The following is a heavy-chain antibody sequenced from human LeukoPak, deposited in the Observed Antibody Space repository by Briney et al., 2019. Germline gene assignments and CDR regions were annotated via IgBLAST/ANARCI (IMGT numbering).Heavy chain of an antibody. Sequence: ASVQVSCKASGYTFTGYYIHWVRQAPGQGLDWMGWINSNSGGTNYAQKFQGRVTMTRDTYISTAYMDLRRLTSDDTAVYYCARDVGGDAFDIWGQGTMVTVSS. CDR1: GYTFTGYY. V-gene: IGHV1-2*02. CDR2: INSNSGGT. CDR3: ARDVGGDAFDI. J-gene: IGHJ3*02. D-gene: IGHD2-15*01.